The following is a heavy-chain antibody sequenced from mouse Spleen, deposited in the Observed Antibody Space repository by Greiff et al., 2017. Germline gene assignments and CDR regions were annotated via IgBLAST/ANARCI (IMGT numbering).Heavy chain of an antibody. CDR2: IYPGSGNT. CDR3: AREGYGIYAMDY. J-gene: IGHJ4*01. Sequence: QVQLQQSGAELVRPGASVKLSCKASGYTFTDYYINWVKQRPGQGLEWIARIYPGSGNTYYNEKFKGKATLTAEKSSSTAYMQLSSLTSEDSAVYFFAREGYGIYAMDYWGQGTSVTVSS. CDR1: GYTFTDYY. D-gene: IGHD2-14*01. V-gene: IGHV1-76*01.